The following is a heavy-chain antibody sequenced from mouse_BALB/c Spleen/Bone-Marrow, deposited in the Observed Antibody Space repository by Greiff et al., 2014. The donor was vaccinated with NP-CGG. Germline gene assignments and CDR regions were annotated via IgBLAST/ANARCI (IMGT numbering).Heavy chain of an antibody. CDR1: GYTFTSYW. D-gene: IGHD3-3*01. J-gene: IGHJ2*01. Sequence: DLVKPGASVKLSCKASGYTFTSYWINWIKQRPGQGLEWIGRIAPGSGSTYYNEMFKGKATLIVDTSSSTAYIQLSSLSSEDSAVYFCARGGLHYFDYWGQGTTLTASS. CDR3: ARGGLHYFDY. V-gene: IGHV1S41*01. CDR2: IAPGSGST.